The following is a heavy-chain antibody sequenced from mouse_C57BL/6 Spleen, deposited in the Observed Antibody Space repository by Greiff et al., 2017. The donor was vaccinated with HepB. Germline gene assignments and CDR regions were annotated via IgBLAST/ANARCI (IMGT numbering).Heavy chain of an antibody. CDR1: GYSITSGYD. D-gene: IGHD3-3*01. Sequence: VQLKESGPGMVKPSQSLSLTCTVTGYSITSGYDWHWIRHLPGNKLEWMGYISYSGSTNYHPSLKSRISITHDTSKNHFFLKLNSVTTEDTATYYCAREAGWYFDYWGQGTTLTVSS. CDR2: ISYSGST. CDR3: AREAGWYFDY. V-gene: IGHV3-1*01. J-gene: IGHJ2*01.